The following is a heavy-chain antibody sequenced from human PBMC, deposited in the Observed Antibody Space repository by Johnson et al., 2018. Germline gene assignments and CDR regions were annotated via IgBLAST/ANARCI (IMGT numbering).Heavy chain of an antibody. CDR2: ISAGGST. Sequence: VQLVQSGGGLVQPGGSLRLSCAASGFTFSIYAMSWVRQAPGKGLEWVSAISAGGSTYYADSVKGRFTIYRDNSKNTLYLEMNSLRAEETAIYYCAKDGRRELLVDYGMDVWGQGTTVTVSS. V-gene: IGHV3-23*04. J-gene: IGHJ6*02. CDR1: GFTFSIYA. CDR3: AKDGRRELLVDYGMDV. D-gene: IGHD1-26*01.